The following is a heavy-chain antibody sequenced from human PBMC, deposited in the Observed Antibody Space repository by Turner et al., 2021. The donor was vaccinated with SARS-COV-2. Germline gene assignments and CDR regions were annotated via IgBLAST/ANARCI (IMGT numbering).Heavy chain of an antibody. V-gene: IGHV3-7*04. CDR1: GSTFSDYW. J-gene: IGHJ4*02. CDR3: ARNRGYSSFDY. Sequence: EVQLVESGGGLVQPGGSLRLSCAASGSTFSDYWMDWVRQAPGKGLEWVAGIKQDGNEKYSVDSVKGRFTISRDNAKNSLYLQMNSLRAEDTAVYYCARNRGYSSFDYWGQGTLVAVSS. D-gene: IGHD5-18*01. CDR2: IKQDGNEK.